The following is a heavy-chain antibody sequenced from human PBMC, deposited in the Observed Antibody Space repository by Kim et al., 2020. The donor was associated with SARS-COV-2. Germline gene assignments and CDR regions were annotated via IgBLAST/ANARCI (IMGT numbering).Heavy chain of an antibody. CDR2: ISGSGGST. CDR1: GFTFSSYA. CDR3: ARRGLDSSSWMVDWFDP. Sequence: GGSLRLSCAASGFTFSSYAMSWVRQAPGKGLEWVSAISGSGGSTYYADSVKGRFTISRDNSKNTLYLQMNSLRAEDTAVYYCARRGLDSSSWMVDWFDPWGQGTLVTVSS. V-gene: IGHV3-23*01. J-gene: IGHJ5*02. D-gene: IGHD6-13*01.